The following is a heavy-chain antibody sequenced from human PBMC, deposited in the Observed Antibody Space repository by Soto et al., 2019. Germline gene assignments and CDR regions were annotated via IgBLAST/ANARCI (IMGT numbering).Heavy chain of an antibody. J-gene: IGHJ4*02. D-gene: IGHD3-16*01. Sequence: QVQLVQSGAEVKKPGASVKVSCKASGYTFTNTYMHWVRQAPGQGLEWMGIINLSGGGTKYAQKFQGRVILTRDTSTSTVYMELSSLRSEDTAVYYCAKGGIVTVTWGASDSWGQGTLVTVSS. CDR3: AKGGIVTVTWGASDS. CDR1: GYTFTNTY. CDR2: INLSGGGT. V-gene: IGHV1-46*03.